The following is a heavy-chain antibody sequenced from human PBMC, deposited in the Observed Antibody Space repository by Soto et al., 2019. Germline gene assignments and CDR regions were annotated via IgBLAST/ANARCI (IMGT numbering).Heavy chain of an antibody. CDR1: GGSISSSTYY. Sequence: SEILSLTCSVSGGSISSSTYYWGWVRQPPGKGLEWIGSIYYSGTAHYTPSLKSRLTISVDTSKNQFSLNLSAVTAADTAVYYCARRATTVTYDAFDIWGQGTMVTVSS. CDR2: IYYSGTA. D-gene: IGHD4-17*01. CDR3: ARRATTVTYDAFDI. V-gene: IGHV4-39*01. J-gene: IGHJ3*02.